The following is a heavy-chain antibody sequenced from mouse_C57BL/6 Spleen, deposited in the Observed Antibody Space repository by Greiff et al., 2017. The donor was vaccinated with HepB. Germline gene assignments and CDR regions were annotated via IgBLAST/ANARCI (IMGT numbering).Heavy chain of an antibody. D-gene: IGHD3-2*02. J-gene: IGHJ2*01. CDR3: AAIDSSGYYYFDY. CDR1: GYTFTSYW. Sequence: VKLQQPGAELVKPGASVKLSCKASGYTFTSYWMHWVKQRPGQGLEWIGMIHPNSGSTNYNEKFKSKATLTVDKSSSTAYMQLSSLTSEDSAVYYCAAIDSSGYYYFDYWGQGTTLTVSS. V-gene: IGHV1-64*01. CDR2: IHPNSGST.